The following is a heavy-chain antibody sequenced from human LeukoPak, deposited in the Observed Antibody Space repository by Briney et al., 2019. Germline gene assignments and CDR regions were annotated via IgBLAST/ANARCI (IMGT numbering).Heavy chain of an antibody. J-gene: IGHJ4*02. CDR3: ARGDDDFWSGYSAFDNGFDY. D-gene: IGHD3-3*01. CDR2: INAGNDNT. V-gene: IGHV1-3*01. CDR1: GYSFRSYA. Sequence: ASVKVSCKASGYSFRSYALHWVRRAPGQGLEWMGWINAGNDNTKYSQKFQGRLTITRDNSAKTAYMELSSLRSEDTAFYYCARGDDDFWSGYSAFDNGFDYWGQGSLVTVSS.